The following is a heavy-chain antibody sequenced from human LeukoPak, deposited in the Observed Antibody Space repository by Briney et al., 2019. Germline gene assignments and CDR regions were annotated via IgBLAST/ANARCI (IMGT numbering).Heavy chain of an antibody. V-gene: IGHV3-21*01. Sequence: GGSLRLSCAASGLTFSRYSMNWVRQAPEKGLEWVSSISTSSSYIYYADSVKGRFTISRDNAKNSLYLQMNSLRAEDTAVYYCAREMSGSGKNYWGQGTLVTVSS. CDR1: GLTFSRYS. CDR3: AREMSGSGKNY. CDR2: ISTSSSYI. D-gene: IGHD3-10*01. J-gene: IGHJ4*02.